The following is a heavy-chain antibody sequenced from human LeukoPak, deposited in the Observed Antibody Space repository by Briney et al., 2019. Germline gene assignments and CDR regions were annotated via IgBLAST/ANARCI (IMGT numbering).Heavy chain of an antibody. J-gene: IGHJ4*02. CDR2: ISGDASRT. V-gene: IGHV3-23*01. CDR1: GFTFSSYG. D-gene: IGHD7-27*01. Sequence: GSLXLXCAASGFTFSSYGMNWVRQAPGKGLEWVSGISGDASRTYYADSVKGRFTIYRDNSKNTMYLQMNSLGDEDTAVYYCVQDWAWGAFAYWGQGTLVTVSS. CDR3: VQDWAWGAFAY.